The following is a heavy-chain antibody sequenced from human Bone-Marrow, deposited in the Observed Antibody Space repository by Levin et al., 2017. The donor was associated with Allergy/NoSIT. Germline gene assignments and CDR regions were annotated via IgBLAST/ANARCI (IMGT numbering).Heavy chain of an antibody. CDR3: AKPVVTHSYTSGWPPDY. CDR1: GFTFSSYA. V-gene: IGHV3-23*01. D-gene: IGHD6-19*01. CDR2: ISGSGDGT. Sequence: GESLKISCAVSGFTFSSYAMSWVRQAPGKGLEWVSTISGSGDGTFYADSVKGRFTISRDNSKNTLFLQMNSLRAEDTAIYYCAKPVVTHSYTSGWPPDYWGQGTLVTVSS. J-gene: IGHJ4*02.